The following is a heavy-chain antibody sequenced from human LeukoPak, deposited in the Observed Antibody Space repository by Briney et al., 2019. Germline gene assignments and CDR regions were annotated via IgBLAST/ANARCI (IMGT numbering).Heavy chain of an antibody. V-gene: IGHV4-34*01. D-gene: IGHD3-10*01. Sequence: SETLSLTCAVYGGSFSGYYWSWIRQPPGKGLEWIGEINHSGSTNYNPSLKSRVTISVDTSKNQFSLKLSSVTAADTAVYYCARGALASFGELLPPGHLPLDYWGQGTLVTVSS. J-gene: IGHJ4*02. CDR3: ARGALASFGELLPPGHLPLDY. CDR1: GGSFSGYY. CDR2: INHSGST.